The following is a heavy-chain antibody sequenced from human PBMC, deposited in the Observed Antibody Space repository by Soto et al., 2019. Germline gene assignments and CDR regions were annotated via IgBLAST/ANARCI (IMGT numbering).Heavy chain of an antibody. CDR1: GGSISGNGYY. Sequence: QVQLQESGPGLVKPSQTLSLTCAVSGGSISGNGYYWNWIRQHPGKGLEWIGYISYNGRTFYSPSLKSRVTTSLDTSKNQFSLKLSSVTAADTAIYYCARGSIFGVVLNAFDIWGQWTMVAVSS. CDR2: ISYNGRT. V-gene: IGHV4-31*11. CDR3: ARGSIFGVVLNAFDI. J-gene: IGHJ3*02. D-gene: IGHD3-3*01.